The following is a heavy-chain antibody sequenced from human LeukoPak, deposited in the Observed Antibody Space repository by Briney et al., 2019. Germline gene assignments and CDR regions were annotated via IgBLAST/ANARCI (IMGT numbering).Heavy chain of an antibody. D-gene: IGHD2-2*01. J-gene: IGHJ5*02. CDR1: GGTFSSYA. V-gene: IGHV1-69*04. CDR2: IIPILGIA. CDR3: ARDLSVVPAAMAHGWYDP. Sequence: SVKVSCKASGGTFSSYAISWVRQAPGQGLEWMGRIIPILGIANYAQKFQGRVTITADKSTSTAYMELSSLRSEDTAVYYCARDLSVVPAAMAHGWYDPWGQGTLVTVSS.